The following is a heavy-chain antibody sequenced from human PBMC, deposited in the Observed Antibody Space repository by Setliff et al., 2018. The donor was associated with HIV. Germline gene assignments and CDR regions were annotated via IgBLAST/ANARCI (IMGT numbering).Heavy chain of an antibody. CDR3: TRHAPGSDYGDAYYFDY. J-gene: IGHJ4*02. V-gene: IGHV4-38-2*02. CDR1: GYSISSDYY. D-gene: IGHD4-17*01. Sequence: SETLSLTCTVSGYSISSDYYWGWIRQPPGKGLEWIGSMYHSGTAFHNPSLKSRVTISVDTSKKRFSLKLSSVTAADTAVYYCTRHAPGSDYGDAYYFDYWGQGRLVTVSS. CDR2: MYHSGTA.